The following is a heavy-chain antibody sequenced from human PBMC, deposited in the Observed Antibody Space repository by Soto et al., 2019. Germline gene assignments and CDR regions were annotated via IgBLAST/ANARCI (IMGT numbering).Heavy chain of an antibody. D-gene: IGHD2-15*01. CDR2: IIPIYGTT. J-gene: IGHJ6*02. CDR3: ARDQGPDCSGGSCYYYYGMDV. V-gene: IGHV1-69*18. CDR1: GGTFSTYA. Sequence: QVQLVQSGAEVKKPGSSGKVSCKTSGGTFSTYAISWVRQAPGQGLEWMGMIIPIYGTTNYAQKFQGRVTITADESTNTAYMELTSLRSEDTAVYYCARDQGPDCSGGSCYYYYGMDVWGQGTTVTVSS.